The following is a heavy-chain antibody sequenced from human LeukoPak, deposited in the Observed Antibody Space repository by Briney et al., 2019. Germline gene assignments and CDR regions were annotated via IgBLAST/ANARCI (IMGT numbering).Heavy chain of an antibody. CDR3: ARVRYFDWLNNWFDP. V-gene: IGHV3-7*01. CDR1: GFTFSSSA. CDR2: IKQDGSEQ. Sequence: PGGSLRLSCAASGFTFSSSAMSWVRQAPGKGLEWVANIKQDGSEQYNVDSVKGRFTISRDNAKNSLYLQMNSLRADDTAVYYCARVRYFDWLNNWFDPWGQGALVTVSS. J-gene: IGHJ5*02. D-gene: IGHD3-9*01.